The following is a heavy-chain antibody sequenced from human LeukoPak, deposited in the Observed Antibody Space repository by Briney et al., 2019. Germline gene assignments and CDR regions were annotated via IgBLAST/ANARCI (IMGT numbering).Heavy chain of an antibody. J-gene: IGHJ5*02. Sequence: PSESLSLTCTVSGGSISSSSYFWGWIRQPPGKGLEWFGSIYYSGSTYYNPSLKSRVTISVDTSKNQFSLKLSSVTAADTAVYYCARRVSSSSASFDPWGQGTLVTVSS. CDR1: GGSISSSSYF. CDR2: IYYSGST. V-gene: IGHV4-39*01. CDR3: ARRVSSSSASFDP. D-gene: IGHD6-6*01.